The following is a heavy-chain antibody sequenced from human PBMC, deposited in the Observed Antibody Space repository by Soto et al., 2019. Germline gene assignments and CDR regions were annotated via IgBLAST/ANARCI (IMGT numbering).Heavy chain of an antibody. CDR3: ARDRNIEVAGAHPLLP. D-gene: IGHD6-19*01. CDR2: ISVNNGNT. V-gene: IGHV1-18*01. J-gene: IGHJ4*02. Sequence: QVQLVQSGAEVKKPGASVKVSCKTSGYTFSSYGVSWVRQAPGQGLEWMGWISVNNGNTKYAQKVQGRATMTTDTSTSTAYMELRSLRSDDTAVYYCARDRNIEVAGAHPLLPWGQGTLVTVSS. CDR1: GYTFSSYG.